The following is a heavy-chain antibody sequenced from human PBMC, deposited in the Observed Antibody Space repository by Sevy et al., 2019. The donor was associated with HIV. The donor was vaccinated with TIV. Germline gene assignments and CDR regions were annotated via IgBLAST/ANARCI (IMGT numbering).Heavy chain of an antibody. CDR3: ARDPRYCSSTSCYVGFDY. CDR1: GFTFSSYW. D-gene: IGHD2-2*01. Sequence: GGSLRLSCAASGFTFSSYWMSWVRQAPGKGLEWVANIKQDGSEKYYVDSVKGRFTISRDNAKNSLYLQMNSLRAEDTAVYYCARDPRYCSSTSCYVGFDYWGQGTLVTVSS. CDR2: IKQDGSEK. V-gene: IGHV3-7*01. J-gene: IGHJ4*02.